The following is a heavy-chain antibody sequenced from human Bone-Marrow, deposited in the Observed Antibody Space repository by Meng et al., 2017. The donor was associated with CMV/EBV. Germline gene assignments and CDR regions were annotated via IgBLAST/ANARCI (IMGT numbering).Heavy chain of an antibody. CDR2: INHSGST. D-gene: IGHD2-2*02. CDR3: ARTLRRNYCSSTSCYMGGWFDP. CDR1: GGSFSGYY. Sequence: SETLSLTCAVYGGSFSGYYWSWIRQPPGKGLEWIGEINHSGSTNYNPSLKSRVTISVDTSKNQFSLKLSSVTAADTAVYYCARTLRRNYCSSTSCYMGGWFDPWGQGTLVTVSS. J-gene: IGHJ5*02. V-gene: IGHV4-34*01.